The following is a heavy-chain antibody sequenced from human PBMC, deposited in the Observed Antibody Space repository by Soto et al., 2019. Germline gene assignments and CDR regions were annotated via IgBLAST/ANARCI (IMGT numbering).Heavy chain of an antibody. CDR3: ARDHEGGCRPDYYGMDV. CDR1: GFTFSSYG. Sequence: QPGGSLRLSCAASGFTFSSYGMHWVRQAPGKGLEWVAVIWYDGSNKYYADSVKGRFTISRDNSKNTLYLQMYSLRAEDTAVYYCARDHEGGCRPDYYGMDVWGQGTTVTVSS. V-gene: IGHV3-33*01. CDR2: IWYDGSNK. J-gene: IGHJ6*02. D-gene: IGHD2-15*01.